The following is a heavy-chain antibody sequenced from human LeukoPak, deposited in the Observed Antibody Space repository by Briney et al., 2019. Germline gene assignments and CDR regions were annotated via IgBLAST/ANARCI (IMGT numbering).Heavy chain of an antibody. D-gene: IGHD1-20*01. CDR2: ISWNSGGI. V-gene: IGHV3-9*03. CDR1: GFTFDDYA. Sequence: GGSLRLSCAASGFTFDDYAMHWVRQAPGKVLEWVSGISWNSGGIGYADSVKGRFTISRDNAKNSLYLQMNSLRAEDMALYYCAKDRGITGTTGFDYWGQGTLVTVSS. J-gene: IGHJ4*02. CDR3: AKDRGITGTTGFDY.